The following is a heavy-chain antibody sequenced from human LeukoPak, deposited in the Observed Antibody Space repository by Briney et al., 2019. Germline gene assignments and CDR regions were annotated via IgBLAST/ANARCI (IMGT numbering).Heavy chain of an antibody. V-gene: IGHV1-69*05. CDR3: AREDYDSSGYYYQYYFDH. J-gene: IGHJ4*02. CDR1: GGTFSIYA. D-gene: IGHD3-22*01. Sequence: AVKVSCKASGGTFSIYAISWVRQAPGQGLEWRGRIIPIFGTANYAQKCQGRVTITTDESTRTDYMELSRLRSEDTAVYYCAREDYDSSGYYYQYYFDHWGQGTLVTVSS. CDR2: IIPIFGTA.